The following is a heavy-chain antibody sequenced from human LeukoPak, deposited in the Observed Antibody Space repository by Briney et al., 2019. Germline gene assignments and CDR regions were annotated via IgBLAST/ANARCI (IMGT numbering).Heavy chain of an antibody. Sequence: GASVKVSCKASGYTFTSYGISWVRQAPGQGLEWMGWISAYNGNTNYAQKLQGRVTMTTDTPTSTAYMELRSLRSDDTAVYYCARAVVTIFGVPYYMDVWGKGTTVTVSS. D-gene: IGHD3-3*01. CDR3: ARAVVTIFGVPYYMDV. J-gene: IGHJ6*03. CDR1: GYTFTSYG. CDR2: ISAYNGNT. V-gene: IGHV1-18*01.